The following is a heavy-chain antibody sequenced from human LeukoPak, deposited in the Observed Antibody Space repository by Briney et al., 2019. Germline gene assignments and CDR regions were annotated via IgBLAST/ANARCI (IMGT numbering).Heavy chain of an antibody. V-gene: IGHV1-8*03. CDR1: GYTFTSYD. CDR3: ARLRGDAFDI. Sequence: ASVKVSCKASGYTFTSYDINWVRQATGQGLEWMGWMNPNSGNTGHAQKFQGRVTITRNTSISTAYMELSSLRSEDTAVYYCARLRGDAFDIWGQGTMVTVSS. CDR2: MNPNSGNT. J-gene: IGHJ3*02. D-gene: IGHD1-26*01.